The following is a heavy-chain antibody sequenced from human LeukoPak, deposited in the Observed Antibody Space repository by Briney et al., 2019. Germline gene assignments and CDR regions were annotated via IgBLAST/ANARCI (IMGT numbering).Heavy chain of an antibody. CDR1: GGSISSYY. D-gene: IGHD1-1*01. J-gene: IGHJ4*02. V-gene: IGHV4-59*05. CDR3: TRGVHSYYFDY. CDR2: IHYSGST. Sequence: SETLSLTCIVSGGSISSYYWSWIRQPPGKGLEWIASIHYSGSTYYNPSLKSRVTISVDTSKNQFSLKLSSVTAADTAVYYCTRGVHSYYFDYWGQGTLVTVSS.